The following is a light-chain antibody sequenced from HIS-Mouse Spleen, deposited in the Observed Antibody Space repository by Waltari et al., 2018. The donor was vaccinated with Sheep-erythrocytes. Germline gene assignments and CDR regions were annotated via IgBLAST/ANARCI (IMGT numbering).Light chain of an antibody. CDR2: GAS. Sequence: EIVMTQSPATLSVSPGERATLSCRASQSVSSNLAWYQQKPGRAPRLLIYGASTRATGIPARFSGSGSGTEFTLTISSMQSEDFAVYYCQQYNNWPLTFGGVTKVEIK. CDR3: QQYNNWPLT. J-gene: IGKJ4*01. V-gene: IGKV3-15*01. CDR1: QSVSSN.